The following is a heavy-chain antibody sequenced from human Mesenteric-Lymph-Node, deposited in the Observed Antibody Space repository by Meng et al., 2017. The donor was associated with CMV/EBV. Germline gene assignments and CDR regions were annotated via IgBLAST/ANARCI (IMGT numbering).Heavy chain of an antibody. CDR2: IYYSGST. CDR3: ASVGGVLWFGEPFAF. Sequence: ESLKISCAASGFTFSDYYMNWIRQAPGKGLGWIGSIYYSGSTYYNPSLKSRVTISVDTSKNQFSLKLSSVTAADTAVYYCASVGGVLWFGEPFAFWGQGTMVTVSS. CDR1: GFTFSDYY. J-gene: IGHJ3*01. D-gene: IGHD3-10*01. V-gene: IGHV4-38-2*01.